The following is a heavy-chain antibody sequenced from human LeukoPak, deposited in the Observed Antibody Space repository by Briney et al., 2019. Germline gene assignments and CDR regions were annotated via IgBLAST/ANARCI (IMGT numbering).Heavy chain of an antibody. CDR2: ISYDGTNK. CDR1: GFTFSSYG. CDR3: ARATRGSAHFDY. D-gene: IGHD1-26*01. Sequence: PGGSLRLSCAASGFTFSSYGMHWVRQAPGKGLEWVAVISYDGTNKYYADSVRGRFTISRDNSKNTLYLQMNSLRAEDTAVYYCARATRGSAHFDYWGQGTLVTVSS. V-gene: IGHV3-30*03. J-gene: IGHJ4*02.